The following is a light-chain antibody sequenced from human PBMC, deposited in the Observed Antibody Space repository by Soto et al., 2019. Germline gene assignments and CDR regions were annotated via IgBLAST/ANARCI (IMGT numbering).Light chain of an antibody. V-gene: IGLV2-14*01. CDR3: SSYTSSSTLV. CDR2: EVS. J-gene: IGLJ2*01. Sequence: SALTQPASVSGSPGQSITISCTGTSSDVGGYNYVSWYQQHPGKAPNLMIYEVSNRPSGVSNRFSGSKSGNTASLTISGLQAEDEADYYCSSYTSSSTLVFGGGTKVTVL. CDR1: SSDVGGYNY.